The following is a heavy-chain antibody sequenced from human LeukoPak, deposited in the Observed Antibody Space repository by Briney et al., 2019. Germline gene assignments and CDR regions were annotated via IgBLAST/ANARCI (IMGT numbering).Heavy chain of an antibody. CDR1: GFIFSKYS. D-gene: IGHD3-10*01. V-gene: IGHV3-48*04. CDR3: ARKRGDI. Sequence: GGSLRLSCAASGFIFSKYSMNWVRQAPGKGLEWISFITSSSSTIYYADSVKGRFTISRDNAKTSLYLQMNSLRAGDTAMYFCARKRGDIWGQGTMVTVSS. CDR2: ITSSSSTI. J-gene: IGHJ3*02.